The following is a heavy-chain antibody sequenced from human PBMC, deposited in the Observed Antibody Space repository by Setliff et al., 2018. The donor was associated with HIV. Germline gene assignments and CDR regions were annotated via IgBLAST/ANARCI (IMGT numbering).Heavy chain of an antibody. Sequence: GGSLRLSCPASGFTLSGHWMHWVRQVPGKGLEWVSRINSDATSTSYADFVKGRFTISRDNAKNTMYLQMDSLTAEDTAVYYCVTLTTVVSFWAFDIWGQGSMVTVSS. D-gene: IGHD1-1*01. CDR3: VTLTTVVSFWAFDI. CDR2: INSDATST. V-gene: IGHV3-74*01. J-gene: IGHJ3*02. CDR1: GFTLSGHW.